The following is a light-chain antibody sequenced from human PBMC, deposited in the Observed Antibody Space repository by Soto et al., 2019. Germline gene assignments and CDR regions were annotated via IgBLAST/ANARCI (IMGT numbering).Light chain of an antibody. J-gene: IGKJ1*01. CDR2: KAS. CDR3: QHYNSYSEA. CDR1: QTISSW. Sequence: IQRTQSPSSLSASVGDRVTITCRASQTISSWLAWYQQKPGKAPKLLIYKASTLKSGVPSRFSGSGSGTEFTLTISSLQPDDFATYYCQHYNSYSEAFGQGTKV. V-gene: IGKV1-5*03.